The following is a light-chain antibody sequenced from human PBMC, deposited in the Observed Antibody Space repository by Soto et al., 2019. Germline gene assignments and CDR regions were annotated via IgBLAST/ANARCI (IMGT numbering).Light chain of an antibody. CDR2: GAS. CDR3: HQHGNSPQT. V-gene: IGKV3-20*01. Sequence: EIVLTQSPGTLSLSPGERATLSCRASQSVSSATFAWYQQKPGQAPRLLIYGASSRATGIPDRFSGSGSGTVLTLTINILEPDDCGGYYCHQHGNSPQTVGQGTKV. CDR1: QSVSSAT. J-gene: IGKJ1*01.